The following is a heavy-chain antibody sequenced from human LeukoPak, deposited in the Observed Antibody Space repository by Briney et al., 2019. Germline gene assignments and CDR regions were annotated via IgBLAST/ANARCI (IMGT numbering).Heavy chain of an antibody. CDR1: GLTFSSYA. J-gene: IGHJ4*02. Sequence: GGSLRLSCAASGLTFSSYAMSWVRQAPGKGLEWVSAISGSGGSTYYADSVKGRFTISRDNSKNTLYLQMNSLRAEDTAVYYCAKPSTGYSSGWYDGFKGQIDYWGQGTLVTVSS. CDR2: ISGSGGST. CDR3: AKPSTGYSSGWYDGFKGQIDY. V-gene: IGHV3-23*01. D-gene: IGHD6-19*01.